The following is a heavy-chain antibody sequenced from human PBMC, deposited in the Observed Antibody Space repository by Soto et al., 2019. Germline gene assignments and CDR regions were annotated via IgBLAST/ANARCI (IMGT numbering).Heavy chain of an antibody. CDR1: GFTFSMYG. CDR3: AKSGLHIYYFDY. Sequence: GGSLRLSCAASGFTFSMYGIHWVRQAPGKGLEWVAVISYDGSNKEYADSVKGRFTISRDNSRNTVYLQMNSLRPEDTAVYYCAKSGLHIYYFDYWGQGTLVTVSS. V-gene: IGHV3-30*18. J-gene: IGHJ4*02. D-gene: IGHD2-21*02. CDR2: ISYDGSNK.